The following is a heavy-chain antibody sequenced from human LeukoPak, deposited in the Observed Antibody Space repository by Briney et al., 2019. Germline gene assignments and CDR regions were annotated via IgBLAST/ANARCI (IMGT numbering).Heavy chain of an antibody. CDR1: GFTFSTYS. Sequence: PGGSLRLSCAASGFTFSTYSMSWVRQAPGKGLDWVASINQDGSVEYYVDSVRSRFTISRDNAKNSLYLQVNSLRVDDTAVYYCVRLFGGVTTFDYWGQGTLVTVSS. D-gene: IGHD4-17*01. J-gene: IGHJ4*02. V-gene: IGHV3-7*01. CDR2: INQDGSVE. CDR3: VRLFGGVTTFDY.